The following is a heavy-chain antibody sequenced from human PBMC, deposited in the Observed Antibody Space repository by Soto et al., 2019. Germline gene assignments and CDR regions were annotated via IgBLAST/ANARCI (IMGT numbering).Heavy chain of an antibody. Sequence: GGSLRLSCAASGFTFSSYSMNWVRQAPGKGLQWISYISSSSNTIYYADSVKGRFTISRDYAKNSLYLQMNSLRAEDTAVYYCARVEGYSYGLYYYYGMDVWGQGTTVTVSS. CDR3: ARVEGYSYGLYYYYGMDV. D-gene: IGHD5-18*01. J-gene: IGHJ6*02. CDR1: GFTFSSYS. V-gene: IGHV3-48*01. CDR2: ISSSSNTI.